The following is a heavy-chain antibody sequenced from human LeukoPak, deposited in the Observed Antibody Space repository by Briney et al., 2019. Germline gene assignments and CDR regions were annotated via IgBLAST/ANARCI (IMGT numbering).Heavy chain of an antibody. CDR2: MFSGGST. V-gene: IGHV4-39*07. CDR1: GGSISSSTFY. D-gene: IGHD1-14*01. CDR3: VRTNPWDLTYYFDY. Sequence: SETLSLTFTVSGGSISSSTFYWGWIRQPPGKGLEWIGSMFSGGSTYYNPSLKSRVTISLDTSKNQFSLSLTSVTAADTAVYYCVRTNPWDLTYYFDYWGQGTLVTVSS. J-gene: IGHJ4*02.